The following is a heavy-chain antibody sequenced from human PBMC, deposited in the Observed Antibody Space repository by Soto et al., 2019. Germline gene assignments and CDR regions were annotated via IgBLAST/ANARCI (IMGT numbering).Heavy chain of an antibody. CDR2: ISGSGGST. CDR3: AKVPSIVVVPAAPFDY. V-gene: IGHV3-23*01. CDR1: GFTFSSYA. D-gene: IGHD2-2*01. Sequence: GGSLRLSCAASGFTFSSYAMSWVRQAPGKGLEWVSAISGSGGSTYYADSVKGRFTISRENSKNTLYLQMNSLRAEDTALYYCAKVPSIVVVPAAPFDYWGQGTLVTVSS. J-gene: IGHJ4*02.